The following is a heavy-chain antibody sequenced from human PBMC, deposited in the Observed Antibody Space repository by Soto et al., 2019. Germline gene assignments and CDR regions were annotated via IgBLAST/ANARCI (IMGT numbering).Heavy chain of an antibody. J-gene: IGHJ4*02. D-gene: IGHD2-15*01. CDR1: GFTFSSYA. Sequence: EVQLLESGGGLVQPGGSLRLSCAASGFTFSSYAMSWVRQAPGKGLEWVSAISGSGGSTYYADSVKGRFTISRDNSKNTLYLKMNSLRAEDTAVYYCANLPDHGGNWSPYYFDYWGQGTLVTVSS. CDR2: ISGSGGST. CDR3: ANLPDHGGNWSPYYFDY. V-gene: IGHV3-23*01.